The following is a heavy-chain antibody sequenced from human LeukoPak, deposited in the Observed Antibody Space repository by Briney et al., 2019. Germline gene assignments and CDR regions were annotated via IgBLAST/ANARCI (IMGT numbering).Heavy chain of an antibody. CDR3: ARLLNRAFDF. D-gene: IGHD2/OR15-2a*01. CDR1: GDSISSGTHY. J-gene: IGHJ4*02. CDR2: IYPSGNT. Sequence: PSETLSLTCNVSGDSISSGTHYWNWLRQPPGKGLEWIGYIYPSGNTYYNPSLQSRVTISVDRSQNDFSLKLSSVTAADTAVYYCARLLNRAFDFWGQGTLVTVSS. V-gene: IGHV4-30-2*01.